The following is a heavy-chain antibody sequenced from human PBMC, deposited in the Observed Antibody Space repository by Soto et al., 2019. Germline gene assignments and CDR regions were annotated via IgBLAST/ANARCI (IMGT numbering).Heavy chain of an antibody. CDR2: IYYSGST. Sequence: PSETLSLTCTVSGGSISSGDYYWSWIRQPPGKGLEWIGYIYYSGSTYYNPSLKSRVTISVDTSKNQFSLKLSSVTAADTAVYYCAREYYDSSGYYRSNWFDPWGQGTLVTVSS. CDR3: AREYYDSSGYYRSNWFDP. J-gene: IGHJ5*02. D-gene: IGHD3-22*01. V-gene: IGHV4-30-4*01. CDR1: GGSISSGDYY.